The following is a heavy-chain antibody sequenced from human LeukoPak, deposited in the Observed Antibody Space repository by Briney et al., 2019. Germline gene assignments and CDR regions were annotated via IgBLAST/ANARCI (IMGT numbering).Heavy chain of an antibody. Sequence: SVKVSCKASGGTFSSYAISSVRRAPGQGLEWMGRIIPIFGTANYAQKLQGRVTITTDESTSTAYMELSSLRSEDTAVYYCARDRIAAAGDFDYWGQGTLVTVSS. V-gene: IGHV1-69*05. CDR1: GGTFSSYA. CDR3: ARDRIAAAGDFDY. J-gene: IGHJ4*02. CDR2: IIPIFGTA. D-gene: IGHD6-13*01.